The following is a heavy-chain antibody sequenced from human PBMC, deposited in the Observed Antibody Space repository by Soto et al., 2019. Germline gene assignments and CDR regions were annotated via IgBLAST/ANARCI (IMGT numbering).Heavy chain of an antibody. Sequence: QVQLQKWGAGLLKPSETLSLTCAVYGGPFSGYYWTWIRQPPGTGLEWIGEINHSGSTNYNPSLKSRVTISVDPSKNQLSLKLTSVTAADTAVYYCARDNTTGLFDYWGQGTLVTVSS. D-gene: IGHD2-8*02. CDR1: GGPFSGYY. CDR3: ARDNTTGLFDY. V-gene: IGHV4-34*01. CDR2: INHSGST. J-gene: IGHJ4*02.